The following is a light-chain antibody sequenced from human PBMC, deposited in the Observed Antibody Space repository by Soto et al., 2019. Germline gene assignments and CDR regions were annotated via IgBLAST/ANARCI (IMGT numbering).Light chain of an antibody. J-gene: IGKJ4*01. CDR3: QQDGSSPLT. CDR1: QSVSSSY. CDR2: GAS. V-gene: IGKV3-20*01. Sequence: EIVLTQSPGTLSLSPGERATLSCRASQSVSSSYLAWYQQKPGQAPRLLIYGASSSATGIPERFSGSGSGTDFCLTISRLEPEDFAGFCCQQDGSSPLTIGGGTKVEIK.